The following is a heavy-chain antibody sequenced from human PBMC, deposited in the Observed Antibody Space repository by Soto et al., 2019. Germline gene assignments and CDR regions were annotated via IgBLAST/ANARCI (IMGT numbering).Heavy chain of an antibody. CDR2: IYYSGST. CDR1: GGSISSYY. D-gene: IGHD3-22*01. J-gene: IGHJ4*02. CDR3: ARGYYDSSGYYYLNFDY. V-gene: IGHV4-59*01. Sequence: LSLTCTVSGGSISSYYWSWIRQPPGKGLEWIGYIYYSGSTNYNPSLKSRVTISVDTSKNQFSLKLSSVTAADTAVYYCARGYYDSSGYYYLNFDYWGQGTLVTVSS.